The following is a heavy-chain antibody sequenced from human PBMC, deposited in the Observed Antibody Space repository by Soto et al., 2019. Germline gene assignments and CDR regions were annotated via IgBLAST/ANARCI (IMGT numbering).Heavy chain of an antibody. Sequence: EVQLVESGGGLVKPGGSLRLSCAASGFTFSTYNMNWVRQAPGKGLEWVASISSTSVYMYYANSLKGRFTISRANAKSSLYLQVKSLRAEDTAVYYCARGWLRDPWMYWGQGTLVTVSS. D-gene: IGHD5-12*01. J-gene: IGHJ4*02. CDR2: ISSTSVYM. CDR1: GFTFSTYN. V-gene: IGHV3-21*01. CDR3: ARGWLRDPWMY.